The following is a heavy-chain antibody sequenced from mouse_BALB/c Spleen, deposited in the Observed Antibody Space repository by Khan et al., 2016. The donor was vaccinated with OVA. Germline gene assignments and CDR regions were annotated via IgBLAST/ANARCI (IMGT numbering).Heavy chain of an antibody. D-gene: IGHD2-14*01. V-gene: IGHV1-26*01. Sequence: EVQLQQSGPDLVKPGASVKISCKASGYSFTVYYLNWVKQSHGKGPEWIGRVNPNNGDTNYNQKFKDKAILTVAKSSTTAYMELRSLTSEDSAVFYCARGYEFFAHGGQGTLVTVSA. J-gene: IGHJ3*01. CDR3: ARGYEFFAH. CDR1: GYSFTVYY. CDR2: VNPNNGDT.